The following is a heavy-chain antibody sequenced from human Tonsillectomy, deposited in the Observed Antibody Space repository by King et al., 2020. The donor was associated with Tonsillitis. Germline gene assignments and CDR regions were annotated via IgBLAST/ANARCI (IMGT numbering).Heavy chain of an antibody. D-gene: IGHD6-13*01. CDR3: ARDHGVFEYFQH. J-gene: IGHJ1*01. Sequence: VQLQESGPGLVKPSETLSLTCTVSGGSISSYYWSWIRQPPGKGLEWIGYIYYSGSTNYNPSLKSRVTISVDTSKNQFSLKLSSVTAADTAVYYCARDHGVFEYFQHWGQGTLVTVSS. CDR2: IYYSGST. V-gene: IGHV4-59*01. CDR1: GGSISSYY.